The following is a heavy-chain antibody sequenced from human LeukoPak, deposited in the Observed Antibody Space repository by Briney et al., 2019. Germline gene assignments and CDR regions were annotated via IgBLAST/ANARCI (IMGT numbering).Heavy chain of an antibody. J-gene: IGHJ4*02. V-gene: IGHV4-59*01. CDR2: IHHTGST. CDR3: ARGERLGPDY. Sequence: SETLSLTCTVSGGSISSYYWSWIRQPPGNGLEWIGYIHHTGSTNYNPSLMSRLTISVDTSQNQLSLKLSSVTAADTAVYYCARGERLGPDYWGQGTLVTVSS. CDR1: GGSISSYY. D-gene: IGHD1-1*01.